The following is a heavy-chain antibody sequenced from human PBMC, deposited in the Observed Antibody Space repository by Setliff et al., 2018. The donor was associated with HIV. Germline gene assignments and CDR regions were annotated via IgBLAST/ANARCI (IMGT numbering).Heavy chain of an antibody. CDR2: VYPGDASI. D-gene: IGHD1-26*01. J-gene: IGHJ4*02. CDR3: AREFPGGTYGFDY. Sequence: ASVKVSCKATGYSFTSYIIHWVRQAPGQGLEWVGRVYPGDASIHYAQKFLGRVTVTRDTSTSTVYTDLSSLRFEDTAVYYCAREFPGGTYGFDYWGQGTLVTVS. V-gene: IGHV1-46*01. CDR1: GYSFTSYI.